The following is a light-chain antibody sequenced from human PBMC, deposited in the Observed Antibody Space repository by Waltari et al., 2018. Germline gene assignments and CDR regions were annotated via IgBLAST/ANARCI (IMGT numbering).Light chain of an antibody. CDR2: DAF. Sequence: VLTHSPPPLSLSPGYRSSLSCSASQSVSKDLAWYQQKPCQAPRVLIFDAFIRATGTPARFSGSGSGTDFTLTISSLEPEDFAVYYCQQRRDWPLTFGGGTKVEIK. V-gene: IGKV3-11*01. CDR1: QSVSKD. CDR3: QQRRDWPLT. J-gene: IGKJ4*01.